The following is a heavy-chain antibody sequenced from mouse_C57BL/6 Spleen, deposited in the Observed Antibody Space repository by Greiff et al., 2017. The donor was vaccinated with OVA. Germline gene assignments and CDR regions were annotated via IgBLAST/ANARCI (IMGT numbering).Heavy chain of an antibody. CDR1: GYTFTEYT. J-gene: IGHJ3*01. D-gene: IGHD1-1*01. CDR2: FYPGSGSI. CDR3: ARHEENFYYYGSSFAY. V-gene: IGHV1-62-2*01. Sequence: QVQLQQSGAELVKPGASVKLSCKASGYTFTEYTIHWVKQRSGQGLEWIGRFYPGSGSIKYNEKFKDKATLTADKSSSTVYMELSRLTSEDSAVYFCARHEENFYYYGSSFAYWGQGTLVTVSA.